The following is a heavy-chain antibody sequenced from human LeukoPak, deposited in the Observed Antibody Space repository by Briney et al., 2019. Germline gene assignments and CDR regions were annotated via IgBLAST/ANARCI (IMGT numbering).Heavy chain of an antibody. CDR2: MYYSGST. CDR1: GGSISSGDYY. V-gene: IGHV4-30-4*01. D-gene: IGHD3-22*01. J-gene: IGHJ5*02. CDR3: ARPYYYDSRIDP. Sequence: SETLSLTCTVSGGSISSGDYYWSWIRQPPGKGLEWIAYMYYSGSTYYNPSLKSRVTMSAGTSKNQFSLKLGSVTAADTAVYYCARPYYYDSRIDPWGQGTLVTVSS.